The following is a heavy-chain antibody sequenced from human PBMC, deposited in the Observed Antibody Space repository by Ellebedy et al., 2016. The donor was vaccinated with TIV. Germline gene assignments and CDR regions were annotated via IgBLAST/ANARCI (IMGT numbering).Heavy chain of an antibody. V-gene: IGHV3-7*01. CDR3: ARDQWLGRAYYFDS. CDR1: GFTFSSYW. J-gene: IGHJ4*02. Sequence: GESLKISCAASGFTFSSYWINWVRQAPGKGLEWVATINEDGSEKKYVDSVTGRFTISRDNAKNSLYVQMNSLRDEDTAVYYCARDQWLGRAYYFDSWGQGTLVTVSS. D-gene: IGHD6-19*01. CDR2: INEDGSEK.